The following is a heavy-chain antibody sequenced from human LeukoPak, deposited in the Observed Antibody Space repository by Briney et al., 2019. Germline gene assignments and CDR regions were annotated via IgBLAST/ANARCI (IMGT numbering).Heavy chain of an antibody. D-gene: IGHD6-6*01. V-gene: IGHV1-18*01. J-gene: IGHJ4*02. CDR1: GYTFTSYG. CDR3: ARDGVRIIAARPNHVDY. CDR2: ISAYNGNT. Sequence: GASVKVSCKASGYTFTSYGISWVRQAPGQGLEWMGWISAYNGNTNYAQKLQGRVTMTTDTSTSTAYMELRSLRSDDTAVYYCARDGVRIIAARPNHVDYWGQGTLVTVSS.